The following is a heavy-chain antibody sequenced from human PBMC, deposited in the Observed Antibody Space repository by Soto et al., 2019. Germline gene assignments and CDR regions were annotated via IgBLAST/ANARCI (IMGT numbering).Heavy chain of an antibody. D-gene: IGHD3-10*01. CDR2: VSAAGDGQ. V-gene: IGHV3-30*03. Sequence: QVHLVDSGGGVAQPGRSLRLSCVASGFSFSDFGMQWVRQAPGKGLEWVAVVSAAGDGQLYAESVKGRFTISRDNVKTTVYLQMDSLRIEDTAVYYCVREGRFGEWFFDVWGRGTLVTVSS. CDR3: VREGRFGEWFFDV. J-gene: IGHJ2*01. CDR1: GFSFSDFG.